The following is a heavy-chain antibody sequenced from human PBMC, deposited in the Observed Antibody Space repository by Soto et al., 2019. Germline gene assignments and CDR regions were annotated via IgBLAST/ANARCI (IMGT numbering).Heavy chain of an antibody. J-gene: IGHJ5*02. V-gene: IGHV1-8*01. CDR2: MNPNSGNT. CDR1: GYTFTSYD. CDR3: ARDYDDSSGYYLHWFDP. D-gene: IGHD3-22*01. Sequence: ASVKVSCKASGYTFTSYDINWVRQATGQGLEWMGWMNPNSGNTGYAQKFQGRVTMTRNTSISTAYMELSSLRSEDTAVYYCARDYDDSSGYYLHWFDPWGQGTLVTVSS.